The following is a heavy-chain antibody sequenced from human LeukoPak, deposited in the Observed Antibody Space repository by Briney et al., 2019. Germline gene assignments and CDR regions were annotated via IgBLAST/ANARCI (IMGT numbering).Heavy chain of an antibody. Sequence: GGSLRLSCTASGFTLSYYGMHWVRQAPGKGLELVALMWSDGSKTSYADSVKGRFTISRDISRNTLYLQMNSLRADDTAVYYCAKCSTSAYTTGWCNWIDPWGQGTLVTVSS. J-gene: IGHJ5*02. CDR3: AKCSTSAYTTGWCNWIDP. D-gene: IGHD6-19*01. CDR2: MWSDGSKT. CDR1: GFTLSYYG. V-gene: IGHV3-33*06.